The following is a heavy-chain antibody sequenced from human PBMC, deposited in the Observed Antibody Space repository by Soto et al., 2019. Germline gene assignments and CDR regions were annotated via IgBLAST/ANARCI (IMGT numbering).Heavy chain of an antibody. Sequence: VASVKVSCKASGYTFTSYGISWVRQAPEQGLEWMGWISAYNGNTNYAQKLQGRVTMTTDTSTSTAYMELRSLRSDDTAVYYCARDLGLSPVVVTATRFDYWGQGTLVTVSS. D-gene: IGHD2-21*02. J-gene: IGHJ4*02. CDR1: GYTFTSYG. V-gene: IGHV1-18*01. CDR2: ISAYNGNT. CDR3: ARDLGLSPVVVTATRFDY.